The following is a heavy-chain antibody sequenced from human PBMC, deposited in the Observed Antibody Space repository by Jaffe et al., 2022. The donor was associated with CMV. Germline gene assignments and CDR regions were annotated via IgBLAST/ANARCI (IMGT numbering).Heavy chain of an antibody. CDR1: GGSISSSSYY. D-gene: IGHD2-15*01. CDR3: ARHREVVAAPWYFDY. CDR2: IYYSGST. J-gene: IGHJ4*02. V-gene: IGHV4-39*01. Sequence: QLQLQESGPGLVKPSETLSLTCTVSGGSISSSSYYWGWIRQPPGKGLEWIGSIYYSGSTYYNPSLKSRVTISVDTSKNQFSLKLSSVTAADTAVYYCARHREVVAAPWYFDYWGQGTLVTVSS.